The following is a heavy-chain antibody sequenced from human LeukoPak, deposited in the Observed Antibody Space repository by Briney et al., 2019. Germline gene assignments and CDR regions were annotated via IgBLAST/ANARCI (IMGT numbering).Heavy chain of an antibody. D-gene: IGHD3-22*01. CDR2: ISGSGGST. J-gene: IGHJ4*02. V-gene: IGHV3-23*01. Sequence: GGSLRLSCAASGFTFSSYAMSWVRQAPGKGLEWVSAISGSGGSTYYADSVKGRFTISRDNSKNELYLQMNSLRAEDTAVYYCAKGRDYYDSSGYPYWGQGTLVTVSS. CDR3: AKGRDYYDSSGYPY. CDR1: GFTFSSYA.